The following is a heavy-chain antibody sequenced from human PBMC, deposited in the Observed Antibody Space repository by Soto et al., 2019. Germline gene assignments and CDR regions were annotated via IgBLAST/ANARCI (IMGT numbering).Heavy chain of an antibody. V-gene: IGHV1-18*01. Sequence: DSVQVSCKASGYTFTSYGISWVRQAPGQGLEWMGWISAYNGNTNYAQKLQGRVTMTTDTSTSTAYMELRSLRSDDTAVYYCARTYLERSGDYYSYSGMYGCGHGTTVTVSS. D-gene: IGHD3-3*01. CDR3: ARTYLERSGDYYSYSGMYG. CDR2: ISAYNGNT. CDR1: GYTFTSYG. J-gene: IGHJ6*02.